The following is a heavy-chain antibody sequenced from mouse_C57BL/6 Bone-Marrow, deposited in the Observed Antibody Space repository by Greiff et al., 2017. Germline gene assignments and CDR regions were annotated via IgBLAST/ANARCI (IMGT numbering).Heavy chain of an antibody. CDR1: GSPFSDYG. V-gene: IGHV5-17*01. CDR3: ARPRPWFAY. Sequence: EVKLMESGGGLVKPGGSLKLSCAASGSPFSDYGMPWVRQAPEKGLEWVAYISSGSSTIYYADTVKGRFTISRDNAKNTLFLQMTSLRSEDTAMYYCARPRPWFAYWGQGTLVTVSA. J-gene: IGHJ3*01. CDR2: ISSGSSTI.